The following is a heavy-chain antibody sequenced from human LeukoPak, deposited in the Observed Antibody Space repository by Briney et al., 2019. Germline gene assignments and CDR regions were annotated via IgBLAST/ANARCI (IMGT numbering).Heavy chain of an antibody. CDR3: ARLLDNDSSGDPDTFDM. CDR2: IHYSGRA. D-gene: IGHD3-22*01. J-gene: IGHJ3*02. CDR1: GGPISRHF. Sequence: SETLSLTCSASGGPISRHFWSWIRQPPGKGLEWIAFIHYSGRAKYNPSLQSRVTISIDTSENNFSLRLTSVTAADTAVYYCARLLDNDSSGDPDTFDMWGQGTVVSVSS. V-gene: IGHV4-59*11.